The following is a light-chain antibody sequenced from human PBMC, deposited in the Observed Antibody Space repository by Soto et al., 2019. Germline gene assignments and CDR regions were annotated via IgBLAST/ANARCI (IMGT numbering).Light chain of an antibody. Sequence: QSALTQPASVSGSPGQSITISCTGTSSDVGGYNYVSWYQQHPGKAPKLMIYDVNNRPSGVSDRFSGSKSGNTASLTISGLQAEDEVDYFCSSYTISNPLYVLGAGTKLTVL. CDR3: SSYTISNPLYV. J-gene: IGLJ1*01. CDR2: DVN. V-gene: IGLV2-14*01. CDR1: SSDVGGYNY.